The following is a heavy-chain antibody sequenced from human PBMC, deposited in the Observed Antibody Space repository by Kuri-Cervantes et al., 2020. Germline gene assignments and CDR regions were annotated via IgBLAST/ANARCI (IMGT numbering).Heavy chain of an antibody. J-gene: IGHJ3*02. Sequence: GGSLRLSCATSGFTFSNYGMSWVRQAPGKGLEWVSTISDRTYYADSVKGRFTISRDNSKNTLYPQMNSLRAEDTAVYYCARGGPDAFDIWGQGTMVTVSS. CDR3: ARGGPDAFDI. CDR2: ISDRT. CDR1: GFTFSNYG. V-gene: IGHV3-66*02.